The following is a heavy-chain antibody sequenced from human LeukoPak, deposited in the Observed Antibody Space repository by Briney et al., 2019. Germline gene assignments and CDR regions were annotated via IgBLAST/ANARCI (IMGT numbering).Heavy chain of an antibody. D-gene: IGHD3-10*01. CDR2: INHSGST. J-gene: IGHJ5*02. Sequence: RASETLSLTCAVYGGSFSGYYWSWIRQPPGKGLEWIGEINHSGSTNYNPSLKSRVTISVDTSKNQFSLKLSSVTAADTAVYYCARGALLWFGETKRNWFDPWGQGTLVTVSS. V-gene: IGHV4-34*01. CDR1: GGSFSGYY. CDR3: ARGALLWFGETKRNWFDP.